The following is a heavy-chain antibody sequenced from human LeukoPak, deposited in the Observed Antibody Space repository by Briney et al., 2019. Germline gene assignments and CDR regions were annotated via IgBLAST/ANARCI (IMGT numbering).Heavy chain of an antibody. J-gene: IGHJ5*02. CDR1: GGSISSDY. Sequence: PSETLSLTCTVSGGSISSDYWSWIRQPPGKGLEWNGHIHYSGSTNYNPSLKSRITISVDTSKNQFSLKLSSVTAADTAVYYCARSPRDYYDSSGYLKFDPWGQGTLVTVSS. CDR2: IHYSGST. V-gene: IGHV4-59*08. CDR3: ARSPRDYYDSSGYLKFDP. D-gene: IGHD3-22*01.